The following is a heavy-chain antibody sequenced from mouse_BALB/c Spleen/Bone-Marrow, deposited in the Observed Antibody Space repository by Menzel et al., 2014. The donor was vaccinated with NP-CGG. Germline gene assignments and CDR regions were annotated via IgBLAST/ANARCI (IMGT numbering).Heavy chain of an antibody. CDR3: ARDRGFGYDRTMDY. CDR2: IWAGGSA. Sequence: VKLVESGPGLVAPSQSLSITCTVSGFSLTSYGVHWVRQPPGKGLEWLGVIWAGGSANYNSALMSRLSISKDNSKSQVFLKMNSLQTDDTATYFCARDRGFGYDRTMDYWGQGTSVTVSS. V-gene: IGHV2-9*02. D-gene: IGHD2-2*01. J-gene: IGHJ4*01. CDR1: GFSLTSYG.